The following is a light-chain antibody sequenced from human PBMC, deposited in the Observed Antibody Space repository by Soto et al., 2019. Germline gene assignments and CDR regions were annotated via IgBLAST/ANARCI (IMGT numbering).Light chain of an antibody. J-gene: IGKJ2*01. CDR2: AAS. CDR1: QSISSY. V-gene: IGKV1-39*01. CDR3: QQSYTTPRT. Sequence: DIQMTQSPSSLSASVGDRVTISCRASQSISSYLHWYQQKPGKAPKLLIYAASSLQSGVPSRFGGSGSGTDFTLTISSLQAEDFATYYCQQSYTTPRTFGQGTKLEIK.